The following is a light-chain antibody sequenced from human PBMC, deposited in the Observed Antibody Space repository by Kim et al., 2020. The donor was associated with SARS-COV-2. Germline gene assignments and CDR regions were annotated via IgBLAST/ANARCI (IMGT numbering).Light chain of an antibody. J-gene: IGLJ3*02. CDR2: VYSDGSH. CDR1: SGHSSYA. V-gene: IGLV4-69*01. Sequence: SVKLTCTLSSGHSSYAIAWHQQQPEKGPRYLMKVYSDGSHSQGDGIPDRFSGSSSGAERYLTISSLQSEDEADYYCQTWGTGFRVFGGGTQRTVL. CDR3: QTWGTGFRV.